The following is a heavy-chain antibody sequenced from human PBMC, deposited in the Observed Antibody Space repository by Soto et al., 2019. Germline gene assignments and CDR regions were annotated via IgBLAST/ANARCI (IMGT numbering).Heavy chain of an antibody. CDR3: ASSEPGIAAAGFSFDY. D-gene: IGHD6-13*01. V-gene: IGHV4-34*01. CDR2: INHSGST. Sequence: LLAASETLSLTCAVYGGSFSGYYWSWIRQPPGKGLEWIGEINHSGSTNYNPSLKSRVTISVDTSKNQFSLKLSSVTAADTAVYYCASSEPGIAAAGFSFDYWGQGTLVTVSS. CDR1: GGSFSGYY. J-gene: IGHJ4*02.